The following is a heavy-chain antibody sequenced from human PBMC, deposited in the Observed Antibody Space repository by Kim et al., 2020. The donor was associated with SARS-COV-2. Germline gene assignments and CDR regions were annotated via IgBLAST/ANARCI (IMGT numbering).Heavy chain of an antibody. V-gene: IGHV3-23*01. CDR2: FSSNGDHK. CDR3: AKDREPYDWARPYYFDY. Sequence: GGSLRLSCVVSGDTLITHAMSWVRQAPGKGLEWVATFSSNGDHKYYAESVMDRFTVSRDLSKNTLYLQMNSLRAEDTAVYYCAKDREPYDWARPYYFDYWGPGTPVTVSS. D-gene: IGHD3-16*01. CDR1: GDTLITHA. J-gene: IGHJ4*02.